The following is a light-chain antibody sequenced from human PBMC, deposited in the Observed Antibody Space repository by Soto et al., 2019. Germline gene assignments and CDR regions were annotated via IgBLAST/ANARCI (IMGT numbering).Light chain of an antibody. CDR1: QSVSSN. Sequence: IVVPNATATLSVLTGHSVPLSYRASQSVSSNLAWYQQKPGQAPRLLIYSASTRATGIPARFSGSGSGTEFTLTISSLQSEDFAVYYCQQYTNLPLTSGGGTMV. CDR3: QQYTNLPLT. CDR2: SAS. J-gene: IGKJ4*02. V-gene: IGKV3-15*01.